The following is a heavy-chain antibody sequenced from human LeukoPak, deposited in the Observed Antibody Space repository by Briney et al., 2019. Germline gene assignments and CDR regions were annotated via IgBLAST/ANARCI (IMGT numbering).Heavy chain of an antibody. CDR3: ARDSVEMYYDFWSGGFDP. J-gene: IGHJ5*02. V-gene: IGHV4-39*07. D-gene: IGHD3-3*01. CDR1: GGSITSSSYY. CDR2: IYYSGST. Sequence: PSETLSLTCTVSGGSITSSSYYWGWIRQPPGKGLEWIGSIYYSGSTDYNPSLKSRVTISGDTSKNQFSLKLSSVTAADTAVYYCARDSVEMYYDFWSGGFDPWGQGTLVTVSS.